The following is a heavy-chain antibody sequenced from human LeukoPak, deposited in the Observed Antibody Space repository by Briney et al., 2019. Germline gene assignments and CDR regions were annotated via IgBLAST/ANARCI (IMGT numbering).Heavy chain of an antibody. J-gene: IGHJ4*02. D-gene: IGHD3-22*01. CDR2: INYSGST. CDR1: GGSISSSSYY. CDR3: ARDLEYYYDSSGYYLVD. V-gene: IGHV4-39*02. Sequence: SETLSLTCTVSGGSISSSSYYWGWIRQPPGKGLEWIGSINYSGSTYYNPSLKSRVTISVAASKNQFSLKLSSVTAADTAVYYCARDLEYYYDSSGYYLVDWGQGTLVTVSS.